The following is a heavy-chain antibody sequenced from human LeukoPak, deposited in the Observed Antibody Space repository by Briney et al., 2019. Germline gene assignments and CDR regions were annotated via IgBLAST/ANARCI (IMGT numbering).Heavy chain of an antibody. CDR2: INHSGST. D-gene: IGHD3-22*01. J-gene: IGHJ6*03. CDR1: GGSFSGYY. Sequence: PSETLSLTCAVYGGSFSGYYWSWIRQPPGKGLEWIGEINHSGSTNYNPSLKSRVTISVDTSKNQFSLKLSSVTAADTAVYYCAKERDGYDSSGHKYYMDVWGKGTTVTVSS. CDR3: AKERDGYDSSGHKYYMDV. V-gene: IGHV4-34*01.